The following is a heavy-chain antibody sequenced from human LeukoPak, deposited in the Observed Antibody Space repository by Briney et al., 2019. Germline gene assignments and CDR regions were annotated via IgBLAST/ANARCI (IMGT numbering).Heavy chain of an antibody. D-gene: IGHD6-13*01. J-gene: IGHJ6*02. V-gene: IGHV3-23*01. Sequence: GGSLRLSCAASGFTFSSYGMSWVRQAPGKGLEWVSAISNSGGSTPYADSVKGRFTISRDNSKNTLYLQMNSLRGEDTAVYYCARGPWSAAGYNGMDVWGQGTTVTV. CDR2: ISNSGGST. CDR1: GFTFSSYG. CDR3: ARGPWSAAGYNGMDV.